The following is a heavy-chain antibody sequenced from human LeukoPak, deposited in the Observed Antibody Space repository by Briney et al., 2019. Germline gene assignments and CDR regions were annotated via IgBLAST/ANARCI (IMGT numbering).Heavy chain of an antibody. Sequence: GGSLRLSCAASGFTFSSYGMHWVRQGPGKGLEWVAVISYDGSNKYYADSVKGRFTISRDNSKNTLYLQMNSLRAEDTAVYYCAKDPSRFGELLPVYFDYWGQGTLVTVSS. V-gene: IGHV3-30*18. J-gene: IGHJ4*02. CDR1: GFTFSSYG. D-gene: IGHD3-10*01. CDR2: ISYDGSNK. CDR3: AKDPSRFGELLPVYFDY.